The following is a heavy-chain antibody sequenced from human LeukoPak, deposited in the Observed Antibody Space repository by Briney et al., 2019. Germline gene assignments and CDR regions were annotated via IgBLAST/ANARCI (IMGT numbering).Heavy chain of an antibody. Sequence: GRSLRLSCAASGFTFSSYAMHWVRQAPGKGLEWVAVISYDGSNKYYADSVKGRFTISRDNSKNTLYLQMNSLRAEDTAVYYCARERVRGSGRFDYWGQGTLVTVSS. CDR2: ISYDGSNK. CDR3: ARERVRGSGRFDY. J-gene: IGHJ4*02. CDR1: GFTFSSYA. D-gene: IGHD3-10*01. V-gene: IGHV3-30*04.